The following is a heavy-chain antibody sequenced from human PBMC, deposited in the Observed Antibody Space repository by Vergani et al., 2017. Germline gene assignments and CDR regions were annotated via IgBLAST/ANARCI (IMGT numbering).Heavy chain of an antibody. D-gene: IGHD4-17*01. Sequence: EVQLVQSGAEVKKPGESLKISCKGSGYSFTSYWIGWVRQMPGKGLEWMGIIYPGDSDTRYSSSFQGQGTISADKSISTAYLQWSSLKASDTAMYYCGSRGGTVTTQVYFDYWGQGTLVTVSS. CDR3: GSRGGTVTTQVYFDY. J-gene: IGHJ4*02. CDR2: IYPGDSDT. V-gene: IGHV5-51*01. CDR1: GYSFTSYW.